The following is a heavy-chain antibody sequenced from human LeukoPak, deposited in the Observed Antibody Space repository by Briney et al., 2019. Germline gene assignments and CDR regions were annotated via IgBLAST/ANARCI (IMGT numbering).Heavy chain of an antibody. CDR1: Y. Sequence: YWSWIRQPPGKGLEWIGYIYHSGSTYYNPSLKSRVTISVDRSKNQFSLKLSSVTAADTAVYYCARSSSSSWWGIDYWGQGTLVTVSS. CDR2: IYHSGST. CDR3: ARSSSSSWWGIDY. J-gene: IGHJ4*02. V-gene: IGHV4-30-2*01. D-gene: IGHD6-13*01.